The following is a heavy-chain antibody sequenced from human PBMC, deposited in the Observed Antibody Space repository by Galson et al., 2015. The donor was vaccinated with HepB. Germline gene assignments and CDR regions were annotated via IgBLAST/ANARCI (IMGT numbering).Heavy chain of an antibody. CDR1: GYTFTSYG. CDR3: ASHVTMDPLDYYYGMDV. Sequence: SVKVSCKASGYTFTSYGISWVRQAPGQGLEWMGWISAYNGNTNYAQKLQGRVTMTTDTSTSTAYMELRSLRSDDTAVYYCASHVTMDPLDYYYGMDVWGQGTTVTVSS. D-gene: IGHD3-10*01. V-gene: IGHV1-18*04. J-gene: IGHJ6*02. CDR2: ISAYNGNT.